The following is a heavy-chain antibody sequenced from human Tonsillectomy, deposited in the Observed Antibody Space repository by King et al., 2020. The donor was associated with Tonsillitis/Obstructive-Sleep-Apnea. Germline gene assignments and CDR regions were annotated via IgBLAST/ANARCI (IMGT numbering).Heavy chain of an antibody. J-gene: IGHJ4*02. CDR1: GFIFKDYA. CDR3: TREELPTDN. D-gene: IGHD1-7*01. Sequence: VQLVESGGGMVKPGRSLRLSCRGSGFIFKDYAMSWSRQPPGKGLEWIGFIRSRSYDGTTDYAASVKGRFIISRDDSENIAYLQMNSLKTEDTAVYYCTREELPTDNWGQGTLVTVSS. V-gene: IGHV3-49*05. CDR2: IRSRSYDGTT.